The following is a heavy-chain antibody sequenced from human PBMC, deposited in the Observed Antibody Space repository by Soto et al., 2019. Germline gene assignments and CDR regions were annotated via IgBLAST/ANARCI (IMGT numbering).Heavy chain of an antibody. J-gene: IGHJ4*02. CDR3: ARGSTGYSSSWYRY. V-gene: IGHV4-39*01. CDR1: GGSISSDPYY. D-gene: IGHD6-13*01. Sequence: NPSETLSLTCTVSGGSISSDPYYWGLIRQPPGKGLECIGSFNYAGSTYYNPSLQSRATISVDTSKNQFSLRLSSVTAADTAVYYCARGSTGYSSSWYRYWGQGTLVTVSS. CDR2: FNYAGST.